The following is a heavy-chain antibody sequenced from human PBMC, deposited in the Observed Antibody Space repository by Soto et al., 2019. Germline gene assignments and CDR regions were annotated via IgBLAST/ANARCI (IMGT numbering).Heavy chain of an antibody. Sequence: PSETLSLTCTVPGGSVNIGTYYWSWIRQTPGKGVEWIGYIYHSGSTYYNPSLKSRVTISVDRSKNQFSLKLSSVTAADTAVYYCARAGGLGAVTADYWGQGTLVTVSS. CDR3: ARAGGLGAVTADY. D-gene: IGHD6-19*01. J-gene: IGHJ4*02. CDR1: GGSVNIGTYY. CDR2: IYHSGST. V-gene: IGHV4-30-2*01.